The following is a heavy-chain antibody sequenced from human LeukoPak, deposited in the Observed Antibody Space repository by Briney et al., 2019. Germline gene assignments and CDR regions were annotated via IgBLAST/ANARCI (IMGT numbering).Heavy chain of an antibody. Sequence: TGGSLRLSCAASGSTFSSYAMHWVRQAPGKGLEWVAVISYDGSNKYYADSVKGRFTISRDNSKNTLYLQMNSLRAEDTALYHCARVSRSGYVYFDYWGQGTLVTVSS. D-gene: IGHD5-12*01. CDR1: GSTFSSYA. V-gene: IGHV3-30-3*01. CDR3: ARVSRSGYVYFDY. J-gene: IGHJ4*02. CDR2: ISYDGSNK.